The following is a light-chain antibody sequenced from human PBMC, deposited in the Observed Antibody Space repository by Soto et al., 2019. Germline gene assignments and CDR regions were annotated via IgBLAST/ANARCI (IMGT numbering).Light chain of an antibody. CDR1: QSVSSN. Sequence: EVVMTQSPATVSVSPGERATLSCRASQSVSSNLAWYQQKPGQAPRLLTYGASTRATGTPARFSGSGSGTEFTLSISSLQSEDFVVYYCQQYNSWPPYTFGQGTKLVSK. V-gene: IGKV3-15*01. CDR3: QQYNSWPPYT. CDR2: GAS. J-gene: IGKJ2*01.